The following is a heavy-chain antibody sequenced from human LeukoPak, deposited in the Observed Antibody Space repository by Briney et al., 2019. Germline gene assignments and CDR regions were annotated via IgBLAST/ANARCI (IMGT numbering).Heavy chain of an antibody. CDR1: GFTFTNAW. Sequence: GGSLRLSCAASGFTFTNAWMGWVRQAPGKGLEWVGRIKSRTDGGTTDYAAPVKGRFTFSRDDSKNTLYLQMNSLRTEDTAVYYCTTEGGDTTDYWGQGTLVTVSS. V-gene: IGHV3-15*01. D-gene: IGHD1-26*01. CDR3: TTEGGDTTDY. CDR2: IKSRTDGGTT. J-gene: IGHJ4*02.